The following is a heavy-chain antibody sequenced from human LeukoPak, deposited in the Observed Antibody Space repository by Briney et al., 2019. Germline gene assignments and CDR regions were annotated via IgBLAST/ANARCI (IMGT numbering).Heavy chain of an antibody. CDR2: ISGSGGST. J-gene: IGHJ4*02. V-gene: IGHV3-23*01. CDR1: EFILSSYA. CDR3: AKDDAISDDFWSGYYTPFDY. Sequence: GGSLRLSCEASEFILSSYAMSWVRQAPGKGLEWVSAISGSGGSTYYADSVKGRFTISRDNSKNTLYLQMNSLRAEDTAVYYCAKDDAISDDFWSGYYTPFDYWGQGTLVTVSS. D-gene: IGHD3-3*01.